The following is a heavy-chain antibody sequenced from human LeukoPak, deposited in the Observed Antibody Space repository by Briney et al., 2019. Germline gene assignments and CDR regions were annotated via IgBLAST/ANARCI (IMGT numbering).Heavy chain of an antibody. V-gene: IGHV3-73*01. J-gene: IGHJ4*02. Sequence: PGGSLRLSCAASGFTLSGSAMDWVRQASGKGLEWVGRIRSKANSYATAYAASVKGRFTIARDDSKNTAYLQMNSLKTEDTAVYYCTSMVASFDYWGQGTLVTVSS. CDR2: IRSKANSYAT. CDR3: TSMVASFDY. D-gene: IGHD5-12*01. CDR1: GFTLSGSA.